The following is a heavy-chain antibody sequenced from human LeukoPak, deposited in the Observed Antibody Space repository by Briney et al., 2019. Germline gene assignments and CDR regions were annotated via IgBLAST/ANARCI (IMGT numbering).Heavy chain of an antibody. D-gene: IGHD3-10*01. V-gene: IGHV4-4*02. CDR1: GGSISSSNW. CDR2: IYHSGST. Sequence: SGTLSLTCAVSGGSISSSNWWSWVRQPPGKGLEWIGEIYHSGSTNYNPSLKSRVTISVDKSKNQFSLKLSSVTAADTAVYYCASSEGFGELSAPYFDYWGQGTLVTVSS. J-gene: IGHJ4*02. CDR3: ASSEGFGELSAPYFDY.